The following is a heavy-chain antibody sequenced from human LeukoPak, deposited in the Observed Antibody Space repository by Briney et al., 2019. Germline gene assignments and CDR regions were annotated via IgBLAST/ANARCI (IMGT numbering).Heavy chain of an antibody. J-gene: IGHJ4*02. CDR1: GGSFSGYY. D-gene: IGHD5-12*01. V-gene: IGHV4-34*01. Sequence: SETLSLTCAVYGGSFSGYYWSWIRQPPGKGLEWIGEINHSGSTNYNPSLKSRVTISVDTSKNRFSLKLSSVTAADTAVYYCASGGIVATIFYWGQGTLVTVSS. CDR2: INHSGST. CDR3: ASGGIVATIFY.